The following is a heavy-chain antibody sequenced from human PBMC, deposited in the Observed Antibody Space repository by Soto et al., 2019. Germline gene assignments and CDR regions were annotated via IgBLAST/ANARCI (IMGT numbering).Heavy chain of an antibody. D-gene: IGHD3-3*01. J-gene: IGHJ4*02. V-gene: IGHV4-34*01. CDR3: ARNYDFWSGYYL. Sequence: SETLSLTCAVYGGSLSGYYWSWIRQPPGKGLEWIGEINHSGSTNYNPSLKSRVTISVDTSKNQFSLKLSSVTAADTAVYYCARNYDFWSGYYLWGQGTLVTVSS. CDR1: GGSLSGYY. CDR2: INHSGST.